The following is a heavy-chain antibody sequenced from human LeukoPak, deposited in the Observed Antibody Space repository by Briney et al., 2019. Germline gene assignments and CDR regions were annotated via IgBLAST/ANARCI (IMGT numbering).Heavy chain of an antibody. CDR3: ARERGGFWSGYYPF. CDR1: GFIVDTNN. Sequence: GGSLRLSCAASGFIVDTNNMTWVRQAPGKGLGWVSLLLSDGRTYYADSVKGRFIISRDNSKNSLYLQMSNLRVEDTATYYCARERGGFWSGYYPFWGQGTLVTVSS. J-gene: IGHJ4*02. D-gene: IGHD3-3*01. V-gene: IGHV3-53*01. CDR2: LLSDGRT.